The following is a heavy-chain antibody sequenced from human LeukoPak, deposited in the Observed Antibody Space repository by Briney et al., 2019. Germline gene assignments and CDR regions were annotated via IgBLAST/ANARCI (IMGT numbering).Heavy chain of an antibody. CDR3: ARQGISGWYTD. D-gene: IGHD6-19*01. CDR2: IYYSGST. CDR1: GYSISSDYY. J-gene: IGHJ4*02. V-gene: IGHV4-59*08. Sequence: SETLPLTCTVSGYSISSDYYWGWIRPPPGKGLEWIGYIYYSGSTNYNPSLKSRVTISVDTSKNQFSLKLSSVTAADTAVYYCARQGISGWYTDWGQGTLVTVSS.